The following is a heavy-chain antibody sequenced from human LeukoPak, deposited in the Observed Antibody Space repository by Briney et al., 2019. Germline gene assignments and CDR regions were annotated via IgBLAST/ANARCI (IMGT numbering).Heavy chain of an antibody. V-gene: IGHV4-39*01. D-gene: IGHD1-26*01. CDR2: IYYSGST. J-gene: IGHJ2*01. CDR3: ARHGLSAWEGVLDGYFDL. CDR1: GGSISSSSYY. Sequence: SETLSLTCTVSGGSISSSSYYWGWIRQPPGKGLECIGSIYYSGSTYYNPSLKSRITISIDSSKNQFSLRLSSVTAADTAVYYCARHGLSAWEGVLDGYFDLWGRGTLVTVSS.